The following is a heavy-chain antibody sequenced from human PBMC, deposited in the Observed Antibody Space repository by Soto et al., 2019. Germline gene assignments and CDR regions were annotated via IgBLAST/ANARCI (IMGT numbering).Heavy chain of an antibody. CDR2: IAAAGDT. Sequence: PGGSLRLSCAASGFTFSSYDMHWVRQATGKGLEWVSAIAAAGDTYYLGSVKGRFTISRENAKNSLYLQMNSLRAGDTAVYYCARVRSVSGMDVRAQGTTVTVSS. CDR3: ARVRSVSGMDV. CDR1: GFTFSSYD. V-gene: IGHV3-13*04. D-gene: IGHD1-26*01. J-gene: IGHJ6*02.